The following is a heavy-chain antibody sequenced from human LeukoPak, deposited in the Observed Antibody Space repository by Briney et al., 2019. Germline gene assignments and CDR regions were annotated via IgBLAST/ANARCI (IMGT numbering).Heavy chain of an antibody. J-gene: IGHJ6*03. CDR1: GFTSSSYG. CDR2: IWNDGSNK. D-gene: IGHD2-21*02. CDR3: ARGVTYYSYFYYMDV. V-gene: IGHV3-33*01. Sequence: GRSLRLSCAASGFTSSSYGMHWVRQAPGKGLEWVAVIWNDGSNKYYADSVKGRFTISRDNSKNTLYLQMNSLRAEDTAVYYCARGVTYYSYFYYMDVWGKGTTVTVSS.